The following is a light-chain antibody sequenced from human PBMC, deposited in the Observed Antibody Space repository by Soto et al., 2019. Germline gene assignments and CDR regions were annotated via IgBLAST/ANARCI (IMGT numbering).Light chain of an antibody. CDR1: HNIERW. J-gene: IGKJ1*01. Sequence: IRMTQSPSTLSASVRDRVTITFRDSHNIERWMAWYQKTPGKAPSLLIFDASTLHSGVPSRFSGSGSGTDFTLTISSLQPDDFATYYCQQFAISTTFGQGTKV. V-gene: IGKV1-5*01. CDR2: DAS. CDR3: QQFAISTT.